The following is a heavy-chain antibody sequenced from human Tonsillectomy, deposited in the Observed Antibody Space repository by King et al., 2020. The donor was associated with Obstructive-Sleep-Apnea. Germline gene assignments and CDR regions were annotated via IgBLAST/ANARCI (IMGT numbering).Heavy chain of an antibody. V-gene: IGHV4-59*08. D-gene: IGHD3-10*01. J-gene: IGHJ4*02. CDR3: ARQAKRTSGWNY. CDR1: GGSISSYY. Sequence: LQLQESGPGLVKPSETLSPTCTVSGGSISSYYWSWIRQPPGKGLEWIGYIYYSGSTNYNPSLKSRVTISVDTSKNQFSLKLSSVTAADTAVYYCARQAKRTSGWNYWGQGTLVTVSS. CDR2: IYYSGST.